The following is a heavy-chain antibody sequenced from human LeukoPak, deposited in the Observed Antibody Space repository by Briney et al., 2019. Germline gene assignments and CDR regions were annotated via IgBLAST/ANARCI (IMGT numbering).Heavy chain of an antibody. V-gene: IGHV3-43*01. Sequence: PGGSLTLSCAASVFTFDDYTMHWVRQAPGKGLEWLSLISWDGGSTYYADSVKGRFTISRDNSKNSLYLQMNSLRTEYTALYYCAKDKEGRWFGESKGGYYFDYWGQGTLVTVSS. J-gene: IGHJ4*02. D-gene: IGHD3-10*01. CDR2: ISWDGGST. CDR3: AKDKEGRWFGESKGGYYFDY. CDR1: VFTFDDYT.